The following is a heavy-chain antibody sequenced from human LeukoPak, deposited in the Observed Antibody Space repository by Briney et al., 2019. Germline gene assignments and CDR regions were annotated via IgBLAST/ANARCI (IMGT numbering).Heavy chain of an antibody. V-gene: IGHV3-23*01. J-gene: IGHJ3*02. CDR1: GFTPSRYA. D-gene: IGHD6-13*01. Sequence: TGGTLSLSSAVSGFTPSRYATSCVRHAPGKGLEWGLAISGSGGSTYYTDTVKGRFTISRDNSKNTRYLQMNSLRAEDTAVYYCAKDRIAAAGTDAFDIWGQGTMVTVSS. CDR3: AKDRIAAAGTDAFDI. CDR2: ISGSGGST.